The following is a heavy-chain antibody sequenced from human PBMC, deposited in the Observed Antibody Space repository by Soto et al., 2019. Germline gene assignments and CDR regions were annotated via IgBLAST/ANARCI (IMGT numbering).Heavy chain of an antibody. Sequence: PSETLSLTCAVYGGSFSGYYWNWIRQPPGKGLEWIGEINHSGSTNYNPSLKSRVTISVDTSKNQFSLKLSSVTAADTAVYYCARVAVLDYYYYGMDVWGQGTTVTVSS. CDR1: GGSFSGYY. CDR2: INHSGST. V-gene: IGHV4-34*01. J-gene: IGHJ6*02. D-gene: IGHD2-8*02. CDR3: ARVAVLDYYYYGMDV.